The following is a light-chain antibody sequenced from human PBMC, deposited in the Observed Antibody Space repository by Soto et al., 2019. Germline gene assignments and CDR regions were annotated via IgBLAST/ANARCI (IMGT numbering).Light chain of an antibody. V-gene: IGKV3-20*01. CDR1: QSVSSN. CDR3: QQYGSSGT. Sequence: EIVMTQSPATLSVSPGERATLSFRASQSVSSNLAWYQQKPGQAPRLLIYGASSRATGIPGRFSGSGSGTDFTLTISRLEPEDFAVYYCQQYGSSGTFGQGTKVDIK. CDR2: GAS. J-gene: IGKJ1*01.